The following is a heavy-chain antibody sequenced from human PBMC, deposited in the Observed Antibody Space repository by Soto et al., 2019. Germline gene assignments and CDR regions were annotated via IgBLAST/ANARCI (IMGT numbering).Heavy chain of an antibody. CDR2: IYYSGST. CDR3: ARPGILGLRLGELSSKGMDV. CDR1: GGSISSSSYY. J-gene: IGHJ6*02. V-gene: IGHV4-39*01. D-gene: IGHD3-16*02. Sequence: SETLSLTCTVSGGSISSSSYYWGWIRQPPGKGLEWIGSIYYSGSTYYNPSLKSRVTISVDTSKNQFSLKLSSVTAADTAVYYCARPGILGLRLGELSSKGMDVWGQGTTVTVSS.